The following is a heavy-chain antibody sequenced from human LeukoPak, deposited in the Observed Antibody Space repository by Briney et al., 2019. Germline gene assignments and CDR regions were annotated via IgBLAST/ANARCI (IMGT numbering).Heavy chain of an antibody. CDR3: ARDRRGTSCYDY. CDR2: IYYSGST. D-gene: IGHD2-2*01. Sequence: PSETLSLTCTVSGGSMSSYYWSWIRQPPAKGLEWIGYIYYSGSTNYNPSLKSRITISVDTSKNQFSLKLSSVTAADTAVYYCARDRRGTSCYDYWGQGTLVTVSS. V-gene: IGHV4-59*01. J-gene: IGHJ4*02. CDR1: GGSMSSYY.